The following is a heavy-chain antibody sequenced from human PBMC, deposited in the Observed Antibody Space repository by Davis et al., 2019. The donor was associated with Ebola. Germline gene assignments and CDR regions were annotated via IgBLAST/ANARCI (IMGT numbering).Heavy chain of an antibody. CDR2: ISDSSTTI. CDR1: GFTFSSYS. V-gene: IGHV3-48*02. CDR3: AKGGGTSSSDFRRT. D-gene: IGHD6-6*01. Sequence: GESLKISCAASGFTFSSYSMNWVRQAPGKGLEWVSYISDSSTTIYYADSVKGRFTISRDNAKNSLYLQMNSLRDEDTAVYYCAKGGGTSSSDFRRTWGQGTLVTVSS. J-gene: IGHJ5*02.